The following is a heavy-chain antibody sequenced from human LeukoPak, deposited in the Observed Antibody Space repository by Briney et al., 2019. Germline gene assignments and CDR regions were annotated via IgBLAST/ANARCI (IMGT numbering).Heavy chain of an antibody. D-gene: IGHD6-19*01. CDR1: GGSISSSSYY. CDR3: ARDGAVASPH. J-gene: IGHJ1*01. V-gene: IGHV4-39*07. Sequence: SSETLSLTCTVSGGSISSSSYYWGWIRQPPGKGLEWIGSIYYSGSTYYNPSLKSRVTISVDTSKNQFSLKLSSVTAADTAVYYCARDGAVASPHWGQGTLVTVSS. CDR2: IYYSGST.